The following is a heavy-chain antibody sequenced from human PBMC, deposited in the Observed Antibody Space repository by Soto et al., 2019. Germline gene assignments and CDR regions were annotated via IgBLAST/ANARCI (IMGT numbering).Heavy chain of an antibody. CDR2: INHSGST. CDR1: GGSFSGYY. D-gene: IGHD2-21*02. CDR3: ARVVATGPPSAPSDY. Sequence: SETLSLTCAVYGGSFSGYYWSWIRQPPGKGLEWIGEINHSGSTNYNPSLKSRVTISVDTSKNQFSLKLSSVTAADTAVYYCARVVATGPPSAPSDYWGQGTLVTVS. J-gene: IGHJ4*02. V-gene: IGHV4-34*01.